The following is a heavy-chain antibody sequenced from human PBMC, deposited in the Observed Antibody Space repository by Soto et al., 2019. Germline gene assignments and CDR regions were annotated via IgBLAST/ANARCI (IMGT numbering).Heavy chain of an antibody. CDR1: GFTFSSYG. CDR3: ARDRSTGGRDLDY. Sequence: QVQLVESGGGVVQPGRSLRLSCAASGFTFSSYGMHWVRQAPGKGLEWVAVIWYDGSNKYYADSVKGRFTISRDNSKNTLYVQMNSLRAEDTAVYYCARDRSTGGRDLDYWGQGTLVTVSS. J-gene: IGHJ4*02. D-gene: IGHD3-10*01. V-gene: IGHV3-33*01. CDR2: IWYDGSNK.